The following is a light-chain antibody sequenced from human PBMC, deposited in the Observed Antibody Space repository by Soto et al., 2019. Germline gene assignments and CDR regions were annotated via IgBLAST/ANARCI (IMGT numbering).Light chain of an antibody. CDR1: QSISSN. Sequence: EIVMTQSPPTLSLSPGERATLSCRASQSISSNLAWYQQKPGQAPRLLIYGASTRATGIPARFSGSGSGTKFTLTISSLQSEDFAVYYCHQYNNWPPYTFGQGTKVDI. CDR2: GAS. V-gene: IGKV3-15*01. J-gene: IGKJ2*01. CDR3: HQYNNWPPYT.